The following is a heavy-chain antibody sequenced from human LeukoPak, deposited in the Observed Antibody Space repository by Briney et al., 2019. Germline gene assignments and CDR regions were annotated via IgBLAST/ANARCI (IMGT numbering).Heavy chain of an antibody. D-gene: IGHD3-22*01. CDR1: GFTFSSYW. V-gene: IGHV3-74*01. J-gene: IGHJ4*02. Sequence: GGSLRLSCAASGFTFSSYWMHWVRQAPGKGLVWVSRINSDGSSTNYADSVKGRFTISRDNAKNTLYLQMNSLRAEDTAVYYCARGSSSTGYYFDYWGQGTLVTVSS. CDR2: INSDGSST. CDR3: ARGSSSTGYYFDY.